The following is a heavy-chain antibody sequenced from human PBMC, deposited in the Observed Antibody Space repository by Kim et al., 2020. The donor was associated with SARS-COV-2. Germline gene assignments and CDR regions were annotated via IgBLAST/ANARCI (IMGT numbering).Heavy chain of an antibody. Sequence: SETLSLTCAVYGGSFSGYYWSWIRQPPGKGLEWIGEINHSGSTNYNPSLKSRVTISVDTSKNQFSLKLSSVTAADTAVYYCARGRGYGSGSYYSYYYYYYGMDVWGQGTTVTVSS. CDR1: GGSFSGYY. V-gene: IGHV4-34*01. CDR2: INHSGST. D-gene: IGHD3-10*01. CDR3: ARGRGYGSGSYYSYYYYYYGMDV. J-gene: IGHJ6*02.